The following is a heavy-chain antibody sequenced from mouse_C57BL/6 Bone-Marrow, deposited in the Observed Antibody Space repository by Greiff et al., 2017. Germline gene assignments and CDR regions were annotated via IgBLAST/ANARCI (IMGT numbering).Heavy chain of an antibody. J-gene: IGHJ2*01. D-gene: IGHD1-1*01. Sequence: EVQLVESGGGLVKPGGSLKLSCAASGFTFSSYAMSWVRQTPEKRLEWVATISDGGSYTYYPDNVKGRFTISRDNAKNNLYLQMSHLKSEDTAMYYCATNYYGSSDGYWGQGTTLTVSS. CDR2: ISDGGSYT. CDR1: GFTFSSYA. CDR3: ATNYYGSSDGY. V-gene: IGHV5-4*01.